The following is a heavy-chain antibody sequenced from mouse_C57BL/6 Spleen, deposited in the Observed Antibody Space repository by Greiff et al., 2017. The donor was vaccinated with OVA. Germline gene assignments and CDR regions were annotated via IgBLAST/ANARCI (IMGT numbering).Heavy chain of an antibody. CDR3: AREGDYYGIAMDY. D-gene: IGHD1-1*01. Sequence: EVMLVESGGGLVKPGGSLKLSCAASGFTFSDYGMHWVRQAPEKGLEWVAYISSGSSTIYYADTVKGRFTISRDNAKNTLFLQMTSLRSEDTAMYYCAREGDYYGIAMDYWGQGTSVTVSS. CDR1: GFTFSDYG. V-gene: IGHV5-17*01. J-gene: IGHJ4*01. CDR2: ISSGSSTI.